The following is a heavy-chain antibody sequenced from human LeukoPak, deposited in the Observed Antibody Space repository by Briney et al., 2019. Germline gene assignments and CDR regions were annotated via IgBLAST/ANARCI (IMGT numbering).Heavy chain of an antibody. D-gene: IGHD1-26*01. CDR2: ISSTSDYI. V-gene: IGHV3-21*04. CDR1: GFTFSSYS. CDR3: ARSGSHDY. J-gene: IGHJ4*02. Sequence: GGSLRLSCAASGFTFSSYSMNWVRQAPGRGLEWVSSISSTSDYIYYADSVKGRFTISRDNAKNSLYLQMNSLRAEDTAVYYCARSGSHDYWGQGTLVTVSS.